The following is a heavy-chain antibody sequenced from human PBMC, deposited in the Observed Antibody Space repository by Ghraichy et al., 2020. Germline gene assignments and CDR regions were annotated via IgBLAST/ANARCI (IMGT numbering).Heavy chain of an antibody. D-gene: IGHD2-2*01. J-gene: IGHJ5*02. CDR1: GGSISSGDYY. CDR3: ARESGIYCSSTSCPGYGGLSWFDP. Sequence: SETLSLTCTVSGGSISSGDYYWSWIRQPPGKGLEWIGYIYYSGSTYYNPSLKSRVTMSVDTSKNQFSLKLSSVTAADTAVYYCARESGIYCSSTSCPGYGGLSWFDPWGQGTLVTVSS. V-gene: IGHV4-30-4*01. CDR2: IYYSGST.